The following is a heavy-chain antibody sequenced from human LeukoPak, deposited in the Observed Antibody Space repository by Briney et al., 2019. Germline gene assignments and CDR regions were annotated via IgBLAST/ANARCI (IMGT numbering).Heavy chain of an antibody. CDR3: ARSALYYYGSSGYYPY. D-gene: IGHD3-22*01. V-gene: IGHV1-2*02. CDR1: GYTFTGYY. Sequence: ASVKVSCKASGYTFTGYYMHWVRQAPGQGLEWMGWINPNSGGTNYAQKFQGRVTMTRDTSISTAYMELSRLRSDDTAVYHCARSALYYYGSSGYYPYWGQGTLVTVSS. CDR2: INPNSGGT. J-gene: IGHJ4*02.